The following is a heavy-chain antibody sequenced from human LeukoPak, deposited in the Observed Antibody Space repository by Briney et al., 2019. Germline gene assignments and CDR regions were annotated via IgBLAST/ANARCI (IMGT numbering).Heavy chain of an antibody. Sequence: GGSLRLSCAASGFTFSSYAMHWVRQAPGKGLEWVAVISYDGSNEYHADSVKGRFTISRDNSKNTLYLQMNSLRAEDTAVYYCAKKYNTGLDPWGQGTLVTVSS. J-gene: IGHJ5*02. D-gene: IGHD1-14*01. CDR1: GFTFSSYA. CDR2: ISYDGSNE. V-gene: IGHV3-30*04. CDR3: AKKYNTGLDP.